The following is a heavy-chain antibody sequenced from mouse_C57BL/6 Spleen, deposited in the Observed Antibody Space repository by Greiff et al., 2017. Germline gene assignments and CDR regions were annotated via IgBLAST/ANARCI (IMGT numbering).Heavy chain of an antibody. J-gene: IGHJ2*01. CDR1: GYAFSSSW. CDR2: IYPGDGDT. CDR3: ARPPYGSILYYFDY. V-gene: IGHV1-82*01. Sequence: QVQLQQSGPELVKPGASVKISCKASGYAFSSSWMNWVKQRPGKGLEWIGRIYPGDGDTNYNGKFKGKATLTADKSSSTAYMQLSSLTSEDSAVYFCARPPYGSILYYFDYWGQGTTLTVSS. D-gene: IGHD1-1*01.